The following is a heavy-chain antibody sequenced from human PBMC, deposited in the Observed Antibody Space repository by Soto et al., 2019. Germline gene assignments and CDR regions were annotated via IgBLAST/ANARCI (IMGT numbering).Heavy chain of an antibody. CDR2: IDWDDDE. V-gene: IGHV2-70*12. CDR3: AHLAAAGKHAY. J-gene: IGHJ4*02. D-gene: IGHD6-13*01. Sequence: SGPTPVNPIQTLTQTCTFPGFSLSTRGVCVSWLRQPPGKALEWLARIDWDDDEYYSTSLKTRLTISKDTSKNQVVLRMTNMDPVDTSTYYCAHLAAAGKHAYWGQGTLVTAPQ. CDR1: GFSLSTRGVC.